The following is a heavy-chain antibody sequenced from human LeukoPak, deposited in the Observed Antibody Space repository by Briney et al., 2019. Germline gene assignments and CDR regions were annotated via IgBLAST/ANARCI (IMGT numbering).Heavy chain of an antibody. CDR2: IYSGGST. D-gene: IGHD3-22*01. J-gene: IGHJ4*02. V-gene: IGHV3-53*01. CDR1: GFTVSSNY. Sequence: GGSLRLSGAASGFTVSSNYMSWVRQAPGKGLDWVSVIYSGGSTYYADSVKGRFTISRDHSKNTLYLQMNSLRDEDTGVYYCAREYVPYDSSAYSPFQFDYWGQGTLVTVSS. CDR3: AREYVPYDSSAYSPFQFDY.